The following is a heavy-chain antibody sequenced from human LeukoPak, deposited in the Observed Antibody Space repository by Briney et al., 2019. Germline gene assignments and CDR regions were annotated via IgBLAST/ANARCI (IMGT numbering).Heavy chain of an antibody. D-gene: IGHD3-10*01. CDR2: ISSSGSTI. J-gene: IGHJ3*02. Sequence: PGGSLRLSCAASGFTFSSYEMNWVRQAPGKGLEWVSYISSSGSTIYYADSVKGRFTISRDNAKNSLYLQMNSLRAEDTAVYYRTRYPRITMVRGVIITSDAFDIWGQGTMVTVSS. CDR3: TRYPRITMVRGVIITSDAFDI. CDR1: GFTFSSYE. V-gene: IGHV3-48*03.